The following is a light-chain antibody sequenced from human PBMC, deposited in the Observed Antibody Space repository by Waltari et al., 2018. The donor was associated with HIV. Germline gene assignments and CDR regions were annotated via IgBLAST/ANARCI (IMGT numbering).Light chain of an antibody. CDR1: QSVNTY. J-gene: IGKJ5*01. Sequence: EIVLTQSPAALVLSPGERATLSCRASQSVNTYLAWYQQKFGQPPILLIYDASTSATGIPARFTGNGSGTDFTLTISSLEPEDFAVYFCQQRTNRPPITFGQGTRLELK. V-gene: IGKV3-11*01. CDR2: DAS. CDR3: QQRTNRPPIT.